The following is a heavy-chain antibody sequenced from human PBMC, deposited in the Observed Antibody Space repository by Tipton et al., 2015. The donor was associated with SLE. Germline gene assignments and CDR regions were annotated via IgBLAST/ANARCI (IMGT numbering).Heavy chain of an antibody. CDR2: IYHSGST. V-gene: IGHV4-30-2*01. CDR3: ARDSNWFDP. CDR1: GGSISSGGYS. J-gene: IGHJ5*02. Sequence: TLSLTCAVSGGSISSGGYSWSWIRQPPGKGLEWIGYIYHSGSTYYNPSLKSRVTISVDRSKNQFSLKLSSVTAADTAVYYCARDSNWFDPWGQGTLVTVSS.